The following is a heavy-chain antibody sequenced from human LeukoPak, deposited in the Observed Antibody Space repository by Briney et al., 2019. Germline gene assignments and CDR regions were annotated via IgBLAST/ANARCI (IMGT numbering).Heavy chain of an antibody. CDR2: ISAYNGNT. CDR3: ARGPLYNWNGGVSDY. Sequence: GASVKVSCKASGYTFTSYGISWVRQAPGQGLEWMGWISAYNGNTNYAQKLQGRVTMTTDTSTSTAYMELRSLRSDDTAVYYCARGPLYNWNGGVSDYWSQGTLITVSS. CDR1: GYTFTSYG. D-gene: IGHD1-20*01. J-gene: IGHJ4*02. V-gene: IGHV1-18*01.